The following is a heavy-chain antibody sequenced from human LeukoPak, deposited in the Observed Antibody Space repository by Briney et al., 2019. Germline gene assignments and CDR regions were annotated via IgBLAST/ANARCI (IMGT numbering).Heavy chain of an antibody. CDR1: GYTLTELS. J-gene: IGHJ4*02. V-gene: IGHV1-24*01. Sequence: ASVKVSCKGSGYTLTELSMHWVRQAPGKGLEWMGGLYPEDGETIYAQKFQGRVTMTEYTSTDTAYMELSSLRSEDTAVYYCATARGTAMADYWGQGTLVTVSS. D-gene: IGHD5-18*01. CDR3: ATARGTAMADY. CDR2: LYPEDGET.